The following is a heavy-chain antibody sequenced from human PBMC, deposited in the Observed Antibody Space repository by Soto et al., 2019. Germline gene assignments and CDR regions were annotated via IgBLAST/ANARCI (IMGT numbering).Heavy chain of an antibody. V-gene: IGHV1-46*03. CDR2: INPSGGST. J-gene: IGHJ3*02. CDR1: GYAFTFYY. D-gene: IGHD6-25*01. Sequence: ASVKVSCKASGYAFTFYYIHWVRQAPGQGLEWMGIINPSGGSTSYPQKFQGRVTMTRDTSTSTVYMELSSLRSEDTAVCYCARFRLDAFEIWGQGTMVTVSS. CDR3: ARFRLDAFEI.